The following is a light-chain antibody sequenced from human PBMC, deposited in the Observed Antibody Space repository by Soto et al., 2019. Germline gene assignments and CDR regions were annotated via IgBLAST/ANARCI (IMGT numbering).Light chain of an antibody. Sequence: EIVMTQSPVTLSVSPGERATLSCWAGQSVSSNLAWYQQKPGQAPRLLIYGASTRATGIPARFTGSGSGTEFTLTIISLQFDDSAVYYCQQYNNWWTFGQGTKVEIK. V-gene: IGKV3-15*01. J-gene: IGKJ1*01. CDR3: QQYNNWWT. CDR1: QSVSSN. CDR2: GAS.